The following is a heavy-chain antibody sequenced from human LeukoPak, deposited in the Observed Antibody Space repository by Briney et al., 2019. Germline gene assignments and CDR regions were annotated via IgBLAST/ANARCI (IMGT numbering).Heavy chain of an antibody. D-gene: IGHD3-22*01. CDR2: IYYSGST. J-gene: IGHJ6*02. CDR1: GGSISSYY. Sequence: SETLSLTCTVSGGSISSYYWSWIRQPPGKGLEWIGYIYYSGSTNYNPSLKSRVTISVDTSKYQFSLKLSSVTAADTAVYYCARRGYYDSSGYYSPYYYGMDVWGQGTTVTVSS. CDR3: ARRGYYDSSGYYSPYYYGMDV. V-gene: IGHV4-59*12.